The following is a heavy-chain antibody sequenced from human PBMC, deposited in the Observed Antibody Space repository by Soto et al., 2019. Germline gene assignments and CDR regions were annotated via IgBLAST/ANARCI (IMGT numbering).Heavy chain of an antibody. CDR1: GFTFSTYA. CDR3: ARGPAVAKYALGV. D-gene: IGHD3-16*01. CDR2: IWFDGSKK. Sequence: QVQLVESGGGVVQPGRSLRLSCAASGFTFSTYAIHWVRQAPGRGLEWVAVIWFDGSKKYYADSVKGRFTISRDNSKNTLDLQMDSLRAEDTALYYCARGPAVAKYALGVWGQGTTVTVSS. V-gene: IGHV3-33*01. J-gene: IGHJ6*02.